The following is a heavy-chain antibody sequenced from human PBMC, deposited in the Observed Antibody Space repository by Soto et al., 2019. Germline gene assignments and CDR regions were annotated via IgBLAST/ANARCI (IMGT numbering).Heavy chain of an antibody. Sequence: QVQLVESGGGLVKPGGSLRLSGTASGFTFSDYYMTWIRQAPGKGLEWLSYISSGGFTIYYADSVKGRFTVSRDNAKNSMYLQMNTLRVEDTAVYYCARDPGIYYGMDVWGQGTTVTVSS. CDR1: GFTFSDYY. CDR2: ISSGGFTI. CDR3: ARDPGIYYGMDV. D-gene: IGHD3-10*01. V-gene: IGHV3-11*01. J-gene: IGHJ6*02.